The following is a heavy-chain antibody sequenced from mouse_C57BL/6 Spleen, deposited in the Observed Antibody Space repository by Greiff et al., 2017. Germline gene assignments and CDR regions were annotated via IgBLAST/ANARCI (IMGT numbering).Heavy chain of an antibody. Sequence: VQLQQSGAELVRPGASVTLSCKASGYTFTDYEMHWVKQTPVHGLEWIGAIDPETGGTAYNQKFKGKAILTADKSSSTAYMELRSLTSEDSAVYYCTRGDDDVHYYAMDYWGQGTSVTVSS. D-gene: IGHD2-4*01. V-gene: IGHV1-15*01. CDR1: GYTFTDYE. CDR3: TRGDDDVHYYAMDY. CDR2: IDPETGGT. J-gene: IGHJ4*01.